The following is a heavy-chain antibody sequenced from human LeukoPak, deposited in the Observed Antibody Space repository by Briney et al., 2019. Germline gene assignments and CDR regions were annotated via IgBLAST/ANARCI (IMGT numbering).Heavy chain of an antibody. CDR2: IIPIFGTA. V-gene: IGHV1-69*13. D-gene: IGHD6-13*01. CDR3: ARERQQLPGFDY. Sequence: SVKVSCKASGGIFSSYAISWVRQAPGQGLEWMGGIIPIFGTANYAQKFQGRVTITADESTTTAYMELSSLRSEDTAVYYCARERQQLPGFDYWGQGTLVTISS. CDR1: GGIFSSYA. J-gene: IGHJ4*02.